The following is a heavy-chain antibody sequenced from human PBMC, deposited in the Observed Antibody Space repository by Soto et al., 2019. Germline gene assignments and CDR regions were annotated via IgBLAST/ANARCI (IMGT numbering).Heavy chain of an antibody. Sequence: QVQLVESGGGVVQPGRSLRLSCAASGFTFSSYAMHWVRQAPGKGLEWVAVIWHDGSNKYYADSVKGRFTISRDNSKNTLYLQMNILRPDDTGVYYCARGGRGLHGNDYWGQGSLGTVSS. D-gene: IGHD3-16*01. CDR1: GFTFSSYA. CDR2: IWHDGSNK. V-gene: IGHV3-30*04. CDR3: ARGGRGLHGNDY. J-gene: IGHJ4*02.